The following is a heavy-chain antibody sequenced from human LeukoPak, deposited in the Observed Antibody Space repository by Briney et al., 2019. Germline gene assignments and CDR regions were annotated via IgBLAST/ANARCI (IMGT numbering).Heavy chain of an antibody. CDR2: IFYRGST. CDR1: GGSISSGSYY. CDR3: ARVTLIYYFDY. V-gene: IGHV4-39*01. J-gene: IGHJ4*02. D-gene: IGHD3-22*01. Sequence: SETLSLTCTVSGGSISSGSYYWGWIRQPPGKGLEWIGNIFYRGSTYYNPSLKSRVTISVDTSKNQCSLKLTSVTAADTAVYYCARVTLIYYFDYWGQGTLVTVSS.